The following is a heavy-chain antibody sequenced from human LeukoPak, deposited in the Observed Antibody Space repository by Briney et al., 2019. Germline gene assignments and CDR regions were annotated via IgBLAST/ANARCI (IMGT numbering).Heavy chain of an antibody. J-gene: IGHJ5*02. CDR2: INPNSGGT. V-gene: IGHV1-2*02. D-gene: IGHD3-3*01. CDR1: GYTFTGYY. Sequence: ASVKVSCKASGYTFTGYYMHWVRQAPGQGLEWMGWINPNSGGTNYAQKFQGRVTMTRDTSISTAYMELSRLRSGDTAVYYCARDLTIFGVVQNWFDPWGQGTLVTVSS. CDR3: ARDLTIFGVVQNWFDP.